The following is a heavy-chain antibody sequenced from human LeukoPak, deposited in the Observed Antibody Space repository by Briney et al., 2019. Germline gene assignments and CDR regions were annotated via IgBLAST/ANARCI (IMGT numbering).Heavy chain of an antibody. CDR1: GGSFSGYY. Sequence: SETLSLTCAVYGGSFSGYYWSWIRQPPGKGLEWIGEINHSGSTNYNPPLKSRVTISVDTSKNQFSLKLSSVTAADTAVYYCARVSLRRGLDYWGQGTLVTVSS. CDR2: INHSGST. CDR3: ARVSLRRGLDY. D-gene: IGHD3-10*01. J-gene: IGHJ4*02. V-gene: IGHV4-34*01.